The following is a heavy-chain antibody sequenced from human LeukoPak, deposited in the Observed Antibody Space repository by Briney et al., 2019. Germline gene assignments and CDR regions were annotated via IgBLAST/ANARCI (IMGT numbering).Heavy chain of an antibody. J-gene: IGHJ4*02. Sequence: SGPTLVNPTQTLTLTCTFSGFSLSTSEVGVGWIRQPPGKALEWLALIYWDDDKRYSPSLKSRLTITKDTSKNQVVLTMTNMGPVDTATYYCAYRHPGYSVTTVYFDYWGQGTLVTVSS. CDR2: IYWDDDK. CDR1: GFSLSTSEVG. V-gene: IGHV2-5*02. CDR3: AYRHPGYSVTTVYFDY. D-gene: IGHD4-17*01.